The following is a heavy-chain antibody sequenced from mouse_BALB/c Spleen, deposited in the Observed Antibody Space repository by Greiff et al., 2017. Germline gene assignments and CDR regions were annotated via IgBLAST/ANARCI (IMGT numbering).Heavy chain of an antibody. CDR1: GFTFSDYG. Sequence: EVKLMESGGGLVQPGGSRKLSCAASGFTFSDYGMAWVRQAPGKGPEWVAFISNLAYSNYYADTVTGRFTISRENAKNTLYLEMSSLRSEDTAMYYCERDGGNFRDYWGQGTTLTVSS. J-gene: IGHJ2*01. V-gene: IGHV5-15*02. CDR2: ISNLAYSN. CDR3: ERDGGNFRDY. D-gene: IGHD2-1*01.